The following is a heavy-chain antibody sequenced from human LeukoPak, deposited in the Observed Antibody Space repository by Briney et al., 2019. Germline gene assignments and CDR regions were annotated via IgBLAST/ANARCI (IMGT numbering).Heavy chain of an antibody. Sequence: SVKVSCKASGGTFSSYTISWVRQAPGQGLEWMGRIIPILGIANYVQKFQGRVTITADKSTSTAYMELSSLRSEDTAVYYCARDRVRFLEWFSDAFDIWGQGTMVTVSS. D-gene: IGHD3-3*01. V-gene: IGHV1-69*04. CDR2: IIPILGIA. CDR1: GGTFSSYT. CDR3: ARDRVRFLEWFSDAFDI. J-gene: IGHJ3*02.